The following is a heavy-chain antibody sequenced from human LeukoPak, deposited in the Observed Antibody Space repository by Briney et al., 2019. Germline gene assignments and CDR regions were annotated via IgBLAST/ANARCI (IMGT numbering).Heavy chain of an antibody. D-gene: IGHD7-27*01. CDR3: ARGFRGDNFDY. J-gene: IGHJ4*02. V-gene: IGHV4-38-2*01. Sequence: SETLSLTCAVSGYSISSAFYWGWIRQPPGKGLEWIGTIHYSGSTSYNSSLKSRVTISVDTSKNQFSLKLRSVTAADTAVYYCARGFRGDNFDYWGQGTLVTVSS. CDR1: GYSISSAFY. CDR2: IHYSGST.